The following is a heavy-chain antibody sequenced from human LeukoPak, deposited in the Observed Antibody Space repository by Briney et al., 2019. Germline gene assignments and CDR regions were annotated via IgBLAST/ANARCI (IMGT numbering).Heavy chain of an antibody. CDR2: INTNTGNP. Sequence: ASVKVSCKASEYTFTSYAMNWVRQAPGQGLEWMGWINTNTGNPTYAQGFTGRFVFSLDTSVSTAYLQISSLKAEDTAVYYCARMSIAAAGTGLVYWGQGTLVTVSS. D-gene: IGHD6-13*01. J-gene: IGHJ4*02. CDR1: EYTFTSYA. CDR3: ARMSIAAAGTGLVY. V-gene: IGHV7-4-1*02.